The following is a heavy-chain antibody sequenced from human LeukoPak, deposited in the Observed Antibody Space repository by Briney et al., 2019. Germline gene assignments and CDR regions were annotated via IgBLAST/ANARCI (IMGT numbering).Heavy chain of an antibody. D-gene: IGHD3-3*01. CDR1: GFTLSKNW. CDR2: IKQDGSEK. Sequence: GGSLRLSCAASGFTLSKNWMTWVRQAPGKGLEWVANIKQDGSEKYYVDSVKGRFTISRDNAKNSLYLQMNSLRAEDTAEYYCARDEYLWSGYYPNQVFDYWGQGTLVTVSS. V-gene: IGHV3-7*01. CDR3: ARDEYLWSGYYPNQVFDY. J-gene: IGHJ4*02.